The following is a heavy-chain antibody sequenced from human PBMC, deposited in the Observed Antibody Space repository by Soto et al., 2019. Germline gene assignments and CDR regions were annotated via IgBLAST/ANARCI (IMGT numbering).Heavy chain of an antibody. CDR3: ARRTAGARKYYFDY. V-gene: IGHV3-33*01. J-gene: IGHJ4*02. CDR2: IWYDGSNK. CDR1: GFTFSSYG. Sequence: QVQLVESGGGVVQPGRSLRLSCAASGFTFSSYGMHWVRQAPGKGLEWVAVIWYDGSNKCYADSVKGRFTISRDNSKNTLYLQMNSLRAEDTAVYYCARRTAGARKYYFDYWGQGTLVTVSS. D-gene: IGHD1-26*01.